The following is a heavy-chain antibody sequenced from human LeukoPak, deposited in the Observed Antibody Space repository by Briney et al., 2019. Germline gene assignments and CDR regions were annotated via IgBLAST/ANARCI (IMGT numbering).Heavy chain of an antibody. V-gene: IGHV1-18*01. CDR2: ISAYNGNT. CDR1: GYTFTSYG. CDR3: ASGGIEYSSTLRFDY. D-gene: IGHD6-6*01. J-gene: IGHJ4*02. Sequence: ASVKVSCKASGYTFTSYGISWVRQAPGQGLEWMGWISAYNGNTNYAQKLQGRVTMTTDTSTSTAYMELRSLRSDDTAVYYCASGGIEYSSTLRFDYWGQGTLVIVSS.